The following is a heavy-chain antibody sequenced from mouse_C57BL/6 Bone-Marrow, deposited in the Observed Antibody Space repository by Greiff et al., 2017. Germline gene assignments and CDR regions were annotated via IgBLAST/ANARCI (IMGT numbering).Heavy chain of an antibody. Sequence: QVQLQQPGAELVMPGASVKLSCKASGYTFTSYWMHWVKQRPGQGLEWIGEIDPSDSYTNYNQKFKGKSILTVDKSSSTAYMQLSSLTSEDSAVYYCARFPYDYDLAWFAYWGQGTLVTVSA. V-gene: IGHV1-69*01. D-gene: IGHD2-4*01. CDR1: GYTFTSYW. CDR2: IDPSDSYT. J-gene: IGHJ3*01. CDR3: ARFPYDYDLAWFAY.